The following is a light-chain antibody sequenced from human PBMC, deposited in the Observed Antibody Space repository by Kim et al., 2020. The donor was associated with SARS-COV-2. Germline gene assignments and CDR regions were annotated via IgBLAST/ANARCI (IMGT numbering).Light chain of an antibody. CDR2: KDS. CDR3: YSAADNNLRV. Sequence: SYDLTQPSSVSVSPGQTARITCSGDVLAKKYARWFQQKPGQAPVLVIYKDSERPSGIPERFSGSSSGTTVTLTISGAQVEDEADYYCYSAADNNLRVLGGGTQLT. CDR1: VLAKKY. V-gene: IGLV3-27*01. J-gene: IGLJ3*02.